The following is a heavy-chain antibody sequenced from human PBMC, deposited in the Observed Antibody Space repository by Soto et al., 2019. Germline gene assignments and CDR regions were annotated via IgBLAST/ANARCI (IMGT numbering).Heavy chain of an antibody. Sequence: SVKVSCKASGGTFSSYAISWLRQAPGQGLEWMGGIIPIFGTANYAQKFQGRVTITADESTSTAYMELSSLRSEDTVVYYCARQYYYDSSGYGMDVWGQGTTVTVSS. CDR1: GGTFSSYA. V-gene: IGHV1-69*13. CDR3: ARQYYYDSSGYGMDV. J-gene: IGHJ6*02. CDR2: IIPIFGTA. D-gene: IGHD3-22*01.